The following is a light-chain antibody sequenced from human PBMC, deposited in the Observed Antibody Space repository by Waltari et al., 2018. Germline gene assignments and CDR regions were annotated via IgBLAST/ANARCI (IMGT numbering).Light chain of an antibody. J-gene: IGKJ1*01. V-gene: IGKV1-5*03. CDR1: QGIGIW. Sequence: DIQMTQSPSTLSASVGDTVTITCRASQGIGIWLAWYQQHPGRAPKLLIYKASILQTGVPSRFSGSGSGTEFTLTLANLQPDDFATYFCHQCNTYSTFGQGTKVEIK. CDR3: HQCNTYST. CDR2: KAS.